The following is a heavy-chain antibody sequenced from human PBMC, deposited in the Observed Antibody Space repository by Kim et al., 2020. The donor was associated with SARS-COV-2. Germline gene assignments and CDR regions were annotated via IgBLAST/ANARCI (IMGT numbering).Heavy chain of an antibody. CDR1: GYTFTSYN. CDR2: MKASGGST. D-gene: IGHD5-18*01. V-gene: IGHV1-46*01. Sequence: ASVKVSCKASGYTFTSYNMHWVRQAPGQGLEWMGIMKASGGSTNYAQKFQGRVTMTRDTSTSTVFMELISLRVHDTAVYYCVRGGYNPGSVWGQGTLVTVSS. CDR3: VRGGYNPGSV. J-gene: IGHJ4*02.